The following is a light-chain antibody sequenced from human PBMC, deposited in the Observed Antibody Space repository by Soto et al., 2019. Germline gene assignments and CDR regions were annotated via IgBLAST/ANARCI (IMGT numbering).Light chain of an antibody. V-gene: IGKV1-33*01. J-gene: IGKJ4*01. Sequence: DIQMTQSPSSLSASVGDRVTITCQASQDISNYLNWYQQKPGKAPKLLIYDASNLETGVPSRFSGSGSGTDFTFTISSLQHEDIEPYYCQQYDNLQGTLGGGTKVDIK. CDR1: QDISNY. CDR3: QQYDNLQGT. CDR2: DAS.